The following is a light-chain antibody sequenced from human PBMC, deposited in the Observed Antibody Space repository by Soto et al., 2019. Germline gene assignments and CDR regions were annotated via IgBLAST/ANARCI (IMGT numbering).Light chain of an antibody. CDR2: VAS. CDR3: QQYNVWPLT. CDR1: QSVSSN. V-gene: IGKV3-15*01. Sequence: EIVMTQSPATLSVSPGERATLSCRASQSVSSNLAGYQQKPGQTPKLLIYVASTRATGIPARFSGSGSGTEFTLTISSLQSQDFAVYYCQQYNVWPLTFGGGTKVEFK. J-gene: IGKJ4*01.